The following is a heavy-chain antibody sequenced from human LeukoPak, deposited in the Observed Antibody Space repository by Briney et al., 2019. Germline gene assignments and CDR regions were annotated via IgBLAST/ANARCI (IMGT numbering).Heavy chain of an antibody. V-gene: IGHV3-48*03. J-gene: IGHJ4*02. CDR2: ISSSGSTI. CDR3: ARDKASAHYDSSGYAGY. Sequence: PGGSLRLSCAASGFTFSSYEMNWVRQAPGKGREWVSYISSSGSTIFYADFVKGRFTISRDNAKNSLYLQMNSLRAEDTAVYYCARDKASAHYDSSGYAGYWGQGTLVTVSS. CDR1: GFTFSSYE. D-gene: IGHD3-22*01.